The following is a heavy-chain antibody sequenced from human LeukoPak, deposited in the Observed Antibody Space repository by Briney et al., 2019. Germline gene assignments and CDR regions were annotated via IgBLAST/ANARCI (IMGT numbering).Heavy chain of an antibody. CDR1: GYSFTNYW. V-gene: IGHV5-51*01. D-gene: IGHD5-18*01. Sequence: PGESLKISCKGSGYSFTNYWIGWVRQMPGKGLEWMGIIYPGDSDTRYSPSFQGQVTISADKSISTAYLQWSSLKASDTAMYYCARQDLRGYSYGPYFYWGQGTLVTVSS. CDR2: IYPGDSDT. CDR3: ARQDLRGYSYGPYFY. J-gene: IGHJ4*02.